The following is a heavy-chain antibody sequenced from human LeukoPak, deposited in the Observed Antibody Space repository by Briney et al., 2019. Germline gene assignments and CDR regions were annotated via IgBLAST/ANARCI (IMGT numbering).Heavy chain of an antibody. CDR3: AREQNWFDP. CDR1: GGTFSSYA. Sequence: SVKVSCKASGGTFSSYAISWVRQAPGQGLEWMGRIIPIFGIANYAQKFQGRVTITADKSTSTAYMELSSLRSEDTAVYYCAREQNWFDPWGQGTLATVSS. V-gene: IGHV1-69*04. CDR2: IIPIFGIA. J-gene: IGHJ5*02.